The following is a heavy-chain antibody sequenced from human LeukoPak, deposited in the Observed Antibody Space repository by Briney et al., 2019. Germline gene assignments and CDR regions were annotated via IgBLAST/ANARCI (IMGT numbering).Heavy chain of an antibody. D-gene: IGHD2-2*01. V-gene: IGHV1-8*03. CDR3: ARGPAKRYCSSTSCYGFDY. Sequence: ASVKVSCKASGYTFTSYDINWVRQATGQGLEWMGWMNPNSGNTGYAQKFQGRVTITRNTSISTAYMELSSLRSEDTAVYHCARGPAKRYCSSTSCYGFDYWGQGTLVTVSS. CDR1: GYTFTSYD. J-gene: IGHJ4*02. CDR2: MNPNSGNT.